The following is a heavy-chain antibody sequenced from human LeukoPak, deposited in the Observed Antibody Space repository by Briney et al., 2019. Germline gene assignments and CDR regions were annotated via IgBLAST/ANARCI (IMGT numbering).Heavy chain of an antibody. CDR1: GGTFSSYA. Sequence: SVKVSCKASGGTFSSYAISWVRQAPGQGLEWMGGIIPIFGTANYAQKFQGRVTITADESTSTAYMELSSLRSEDTAVYYCARVPRGGYCSGGSCYLDFDYWGQGTLVTVSS. D-gene: IGHD2-15*01. CDR2: IIPIFGTA. CDR3: ARVPRGGYCSGGSCYLDFDY. V-gene: IGHV1-69*13. J-gene: IGHJ4*02.